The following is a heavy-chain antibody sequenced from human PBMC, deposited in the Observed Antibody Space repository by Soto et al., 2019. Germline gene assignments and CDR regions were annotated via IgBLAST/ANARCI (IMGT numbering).Heavy chain of an antibody. CDR1: GGSISSGGYY. CDR3: ARVSIGMGIAADWFYP. V-gene: IGHV4-31*03. J-gene: IGHJ5*02. D-gene: IGHD6-13*01. Sequence: PSETLSLTCTVSGGSISSGGYYWSWILQHPGKGLEWIGYIYYSGSTYYNPSLKSRVTISVDTSKNQFSLKLSSVTAADTAVYYCARVSIGMGIAADWFYPWGQGTLVTVSS. CDR2: IYYSGST.